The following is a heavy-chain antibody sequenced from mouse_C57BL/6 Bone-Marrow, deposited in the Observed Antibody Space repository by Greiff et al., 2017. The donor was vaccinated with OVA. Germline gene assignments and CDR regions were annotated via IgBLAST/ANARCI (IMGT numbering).Heavy chain of an antibody. V-gene: IGHV1-82*01. Sequence: VQLQQSGPELVKPGASVKISCKASGYAFSSSWMNWVKQRPGKGIEWIGRIYPGDGDTNYNGKFKGKATLTADKASSTAYMQLSSLTSEDSAVYFCVYDGYFPFAYWGQGTLVTVSA. CDR3: VYDGYFPFAY. CDR2: IYPGDGDT. J-gene: IGHJ3*01. D-gene: IGHD2-3*01. CDR1: GYAFSSSW.